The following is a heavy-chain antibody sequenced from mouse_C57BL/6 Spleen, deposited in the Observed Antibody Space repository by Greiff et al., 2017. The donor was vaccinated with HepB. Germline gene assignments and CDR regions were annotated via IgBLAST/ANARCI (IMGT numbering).Heavy chain of an antibody. Sequence: VQLQQPGAELVRPGTSVKLSCKASGYTFTSYWMHWVKQRPGQGLEWIGVIDPSDSYTNYNQKFKGKATWTVDTSSSTAYMQLSSLTSEDSAVYYCAREGSWYFDVWGTGTTVTVSS. CDR2: IDPSDSYT. J-gene: IGHJ1*03. CDR1: GYTFTSYW. CDR3: AREGSWYFDV. V-gene: IGHV1-59*01.